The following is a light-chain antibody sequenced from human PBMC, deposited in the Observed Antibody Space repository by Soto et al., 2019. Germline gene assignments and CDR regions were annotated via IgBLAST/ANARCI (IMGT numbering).Light chain of an antibody. J-gene: IGKJ1*01. CDR3: QQYNNWPRT. V-gene: IGKV3-15*01. CDR1: QSVNSN. CDR2: RAS. Sequence: EIVMTQPPSTLSVSPGERATLSCRASQSVNSNLAWYQQKPGQAPRLLIYRASTRATGIPARFSGSGSGTDFTLTISGLQSEDFAVYYCQQYNNWPRTFGQGTKVDI.